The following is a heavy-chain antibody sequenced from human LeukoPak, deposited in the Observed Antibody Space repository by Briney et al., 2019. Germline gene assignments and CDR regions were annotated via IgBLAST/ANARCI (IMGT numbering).Heavy chain of an antibody. CDR2: INHSGGT. Sequence: SETLSLTCTISGGSISTYYWTWIRQPPGKGLEWIGEINHSGGTNYNPSLKSRVTISVDTSKNQFSLKLSSVTAADTAVYYCARMAYCTNGVCYGFDYWGQGTLVTVSS. V-gene: IGHV4-34*01. J-gene: IGHJ4*02. CDR3: ARMAYCTNGVCYGFDY. D-gene: IGHD2-8*01. CDR1: GGSISTYY.